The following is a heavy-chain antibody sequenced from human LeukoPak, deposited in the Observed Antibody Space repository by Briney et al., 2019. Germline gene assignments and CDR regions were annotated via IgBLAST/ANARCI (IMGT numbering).Heavy chain of an antibody. CDR3: ARHSMSSWYSFDY. J-gene: IGHJ4*02. V-gene: IGHV1-69*06. CDR1: GGTFSSYA. CDR2: IIPIFGTA. Sequence: RASVKVSCKASGGTFSSYAISWVRQAPGQGLEWMGGIIPIFGTANYAQKFQGRVTITADKSTSTAYMELSSLRSEDTAVYYCARHSMSSWYSFDYWGQGTLVTVSS. D-gene: IGHD6-13*01.